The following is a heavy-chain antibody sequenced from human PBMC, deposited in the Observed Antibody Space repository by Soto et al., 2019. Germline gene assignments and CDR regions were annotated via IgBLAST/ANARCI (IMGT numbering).Heavy chain of an antibody. CDR3: AVGAADLTPPYGMDV. CDR1: GFTFSDYT. D-gene: IGHD1-26*01. CDR2: ISRESTYI. Sequence: LRPSCTASGFTFSDYTMKWVRQAPGKGLEWVSSISRESTYIYYVDSVKGRFTISRDNAKNSVILQMAGLRVDDTGVYFCAVGAADLTPPYGMDVRGRGTSDTVS. V-gene: IGHV3-21*01. J-gene: IGHJ6*02.